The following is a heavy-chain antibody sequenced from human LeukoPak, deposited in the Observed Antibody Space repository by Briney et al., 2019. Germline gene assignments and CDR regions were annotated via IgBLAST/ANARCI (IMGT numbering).Heavy chain of an antibody. Sequence: PSETLSLTCTVSGGSISSYYWNWIRQPPGEGLEWIGYVYYSGSTNYNPSLESRVTISVDTSKNQFSLNLTSVTAADAAVYYCARAAYIGTTYYYYYMDVWGKGTTVTVSS. CDR2: VYYSGST. CDR1: GGSISSYY. D-gene: IGHD1-26*01. V-gene: IGHV4-59*01. J-gene: IGHJ6*03. CDR3: ARAAYIGTTYYYYYMDV.